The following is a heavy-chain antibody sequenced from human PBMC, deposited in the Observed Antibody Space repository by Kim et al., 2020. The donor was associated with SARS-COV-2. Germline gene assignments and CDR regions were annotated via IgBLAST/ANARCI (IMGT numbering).Heavy chain of an antibody. CDR2: ISGSGGST. D-gene: IGHD3-3*01. Sequence: GGSLRLSCAASGFTFSSYAMRWVRQAPGKGLEWVSAISGSGGSTYYADSVKGRFTISRDNSKNTLYLQMNSLRAEDTAVYYCAKRAPSRHQVRFLAWFDGNHDSFDIWGQGTMVTVSS. CDR3: AKRAPSRHQVRFLAWFDGNHDSFDI. CDR1: GFTFSSYA. J-gene: IGHJ3*02. V-gene: IGHV3-23*01.